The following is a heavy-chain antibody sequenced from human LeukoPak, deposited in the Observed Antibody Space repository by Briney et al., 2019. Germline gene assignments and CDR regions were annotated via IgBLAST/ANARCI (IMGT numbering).Heavy chain of an antibody. CDR1: GYSFTNNY. V-gene: IGHV1-46*01. Sequence: ASVKVSCKTSGYSFTNNYMHWVRQAPGQGLEWMGIINPSGGSTNYAQKFQGRVTMIRDTSTSTVYMELSSLRSEDTAVYYCARDQGLTGYFDFWGQGTLVTVSS. J-gene: IGHJ4*02. CDR2: INPSGGST. CDR3: ARDQGLTGYFDF. D-gene: IGHD3-9*01.